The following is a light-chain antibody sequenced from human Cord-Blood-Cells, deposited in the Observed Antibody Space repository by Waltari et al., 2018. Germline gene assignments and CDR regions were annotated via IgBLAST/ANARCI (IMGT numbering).Light chain of an antibody. CDR1: SMDVGGYNF. Sequence: SALTHPPSASGSPGRSVTNPCTGTSMDVGGYNFVTWYPQHPGKAPKLIMYEVSKRPSGVPDRFSGSKSGNTASLTVSGLQAEDEADYYCSSYAGSNNLVFGGGTKLTVL. CDR3: SSYAGSNNLV. J-gene: IGLJ3*02. V-gene: IGLV2-8*01. CDR2: EVS.